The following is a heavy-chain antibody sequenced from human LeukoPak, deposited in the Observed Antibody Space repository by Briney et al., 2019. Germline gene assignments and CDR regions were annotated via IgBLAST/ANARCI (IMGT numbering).Heavy chain of an antibody. Sequence: GGSLRLSCAASGFTFSTYAMSWVRQAPGKGLEWVSVIYSGGSTYYADSVKGRFTISRDNSKNTLYLQMNSLRAEDTAVYYCARDHSGSYYVGGIDYWGQGTLVTVSS. J-gene: IGHJ4*02. V-gene: IGHV3-53*01. D-gene: IGHD1-26*01. CDR2: IYSGGST. CDR1: GFTFSTYA. CDR3: ARDHSGSYYVGGIDY.